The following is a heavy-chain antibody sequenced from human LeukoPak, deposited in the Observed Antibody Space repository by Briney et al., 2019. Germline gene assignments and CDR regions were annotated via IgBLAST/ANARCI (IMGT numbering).Heavy chain of an antibody. V-gene: IGHV4-4*02. CDR1: GDSISSSNW. CDR3: ARLRGPRRNDAFDI. J-gene: IGHJ3*02. Sequence: SGTLSLTCAVSGDSISSSNWWSWVRQPPGKGLEWIGEIYHSGTTHYNPSLKSRVTISVDKSKNQFSLKLSSVTAADTAVYYCARLRGPRRNDAFDIWGQGTMVTVSS. CDR2: IYHSGTT.